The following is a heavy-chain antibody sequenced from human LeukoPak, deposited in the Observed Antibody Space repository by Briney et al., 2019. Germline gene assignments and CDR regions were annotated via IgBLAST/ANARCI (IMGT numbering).Heavy chain of an antibody. CDR1: GVSISSYY. CDR3: SRDLYDFWTFDY. J-gene: IGHJ4*02. D-gene: IGHD3-3*01. CDR2: IYTSGNT. Sequence: SETLSLTCTVSGVSISSYYWSWIRQPAGKELEWIGRIYTSGNTNYNPSLKSRDTMSVDTSKNQFSLKLTSVTAADTAVYYCSRDLYDFWTFDYWGQGTLVTVSS. V-gene: IGHV4-4*07.